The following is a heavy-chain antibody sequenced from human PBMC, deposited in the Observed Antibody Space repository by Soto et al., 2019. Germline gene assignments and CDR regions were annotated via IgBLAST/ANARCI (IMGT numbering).Heavy chain of an antibody. J-gene: IGHJ4*01. CDR1: YFTFSNAW. CDR3: TTDSYMTNIIVRFDY. CDR2: VKSKTDGGTT. V-gene: IGHV3-15*07. Sequence: VRPLRLSCSASYFTFSNAWINWVLQTPFKWLELVGRVKSKTDGGTTDFAAPVKGRFAISRDDSKNMVYLEMNSLKTEDTAIYYCTTDSYMTNIIVRFDYWGHGTLVTVSS. D-gene: IGHD4-17*01.